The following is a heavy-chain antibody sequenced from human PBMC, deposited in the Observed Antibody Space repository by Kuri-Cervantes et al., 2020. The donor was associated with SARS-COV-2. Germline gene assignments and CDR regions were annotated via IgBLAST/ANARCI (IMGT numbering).Heavy chain of an antibody. Sequence: GGSLSLSCAASGFTFSSYGMHRVRQAPGKGLEWVAVIWYDGSNKYYADSVKGRFTISRDNSKNTLYLQMNSLRAEDTAVYYCARDLGISSDLWGRGTLVTVSS. CDR2: IWYDGSNK. J-gene: IGHJ2*01. CDR1: GFTFSSYG. V-gene: IGHV3-33*01. CDR3: ARDLGISSDL. D-gene: IGHD2-21*01.